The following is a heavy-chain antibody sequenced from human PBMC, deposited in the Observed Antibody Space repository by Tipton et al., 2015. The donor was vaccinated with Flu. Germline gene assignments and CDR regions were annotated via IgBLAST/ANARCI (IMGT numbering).Heavy chain of an antibody. J-gene: IGHJ4*02. CDR3: ARGLYGSGIFFDY. CDR2: IYTIGST. Sequence: TLSLTCTVSGDSVSSGNYYWTWIRQPAGEGLEWIGRIYTIGSTNYNPSLKSRVTISRDTSKNQFFLNMHSVTAADTAVYYCARGLYGSGIFFDYWGQGILVTVSS. V-gene: IGHV4-61*02. D-gene: IGHD3-10*01. CDR1: GDSVSSGNYY.